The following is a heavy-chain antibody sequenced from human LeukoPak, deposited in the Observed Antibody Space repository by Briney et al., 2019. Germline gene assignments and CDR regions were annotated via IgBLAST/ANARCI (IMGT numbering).Heavy chain of an antibody. D-gene: IGHD2-2*02. CDR3: ARERCSSTSCYSNWFDP. CDR1: GFTFSTYS. J-gene: IGHJ5*02. Sequence: GGSLRLSCVASGFTFSTYSMHWVRQAPGKGLECVAAISDDGSNINYADSVKGRFTISRDNSKNTLHLQMSSLRSDDTAVYYCARERCSSTSCYSNWFDPWGQGTLVTVSS. V-gene: IGHV3-30*04. CDR2: ISDDGSNI.